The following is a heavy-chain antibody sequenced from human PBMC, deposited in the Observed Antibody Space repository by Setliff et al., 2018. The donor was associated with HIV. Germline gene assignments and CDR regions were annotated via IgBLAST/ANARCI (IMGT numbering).Heavy chain of an antibody. Sequence: ETLSLTCTVSGGSISRYYWSWIRQPAGKGLEWIGRIYPSGNINYNPSLKSRLTMSIDTSKNQFSLKLSSVTATDTAVYYCARDAGPHYGSGPPLEYWGQGIQVTVPQ. CDR1: GGSISRYY. CDR2: IYPSGNI. CDR3: ARDAGPHYGSGPPLEY. J-gene: IGHJ4*02. V-gene: IGHV4-4*07. D-gene: IGHD3-10*01.